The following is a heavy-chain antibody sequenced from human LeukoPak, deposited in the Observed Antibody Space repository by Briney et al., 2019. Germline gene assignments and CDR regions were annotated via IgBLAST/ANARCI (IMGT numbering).Heavy chain of an antibody. J-gene: IGHJ4*02. CDR1: GFTFSSYG. V-gene: IGHV3-30*18. Sequence: GGSLRLSCAASGFTFSSYGMHWVRQAPSKGLEWVAVISYDGSNKYYADSVKGRFTISRDNSKNTLYLQMNSLRAEDTAVYYCAKDLYSYSTHFDYWGQGTLVTVSS. CDR2: ISYDGSNK. D-gene: IGHD5-18*01. CDR3: AKDLYSYSTHFDY.